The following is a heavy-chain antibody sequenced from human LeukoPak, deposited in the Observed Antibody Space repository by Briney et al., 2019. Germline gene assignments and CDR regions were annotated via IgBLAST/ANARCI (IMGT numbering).Heavy chain of an antibody. V-gene: IGHV4-30-4*01. CDR1: GGSISSGDYY. D-gene: IGHD3-22*01. CDR3: ARATYYYDSSGYSFDY. J-gene: IGHJ4*02. Sequence: SETLSLTCTVSGGSISSGDYYWSWIRQPPGKGLEWIGYIYYSGSTYYNPSLKSRVTISVDTSKNQFSLKLSSVTAADTAVYYCARATYYYDSSGYSFDYWGQGTLVTVSS. CDR2: IYYSGST.